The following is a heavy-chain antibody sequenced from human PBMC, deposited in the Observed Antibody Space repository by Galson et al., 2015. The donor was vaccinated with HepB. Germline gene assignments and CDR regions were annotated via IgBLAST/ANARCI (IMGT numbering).Heavy chain of an antibody. V-gene: IGHV1-69*02. J-gene: IGHJ3*02. D-gene: IGHD1-26*01. CDR1: GGTFSSYT. Sequence: SVKVSCKASGGTFSSYTISWVRQAPGQGLEWMGRIIPILGIANYAQKFQGRVTITADKSTSTAYTELSSLRSEDTAVYYCASWLVRYSGSYHRIDAFDIWGQGTMVTVSS. CDR3: ASWLVRYSGSYHRIDAFDI. CDR2: IIPILGIA.